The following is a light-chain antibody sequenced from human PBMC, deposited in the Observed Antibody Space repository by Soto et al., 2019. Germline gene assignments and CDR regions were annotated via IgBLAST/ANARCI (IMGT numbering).Light chain of an antibody. J-gene: IGKJ4*01. Sequence: DIQMTQSPSSLSASVGDTVTITCRASQYISNYVAWFQQKPGQAPKSLIYAASKLHSGVPSKFTGSGSGTDFTLTISSLQPDDSATYYCQQTDDFPLTFGGGTKVDIK. CDR2: AAS. CDR1: QYISNY. V-gene: IGKV1-16*02. CDR3: QQTDDFPLT.